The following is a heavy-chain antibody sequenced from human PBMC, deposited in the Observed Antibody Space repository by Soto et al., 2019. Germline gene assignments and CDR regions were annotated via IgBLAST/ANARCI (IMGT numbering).Heavy chain of an antibody. CDR1: GGTFSSYG. D-gene: IGHD6-6*01. Sequence: ASVKVSCKASGGTFSSYGINWVRQAPGQGLEWMGGTIPISRTADYAQKFQGRVTIAADESTSTAYMELRSLRSEDTAVYYCATGPYSGSSYYSYYYYDLDVWGQGTTVTVSS. V-gene: IGHV1-69*13. CDR2: TIPISRTA. CDR3: ATGPYSGSSYYSYYYYDLDV. J-gene: IGHJ6*02.